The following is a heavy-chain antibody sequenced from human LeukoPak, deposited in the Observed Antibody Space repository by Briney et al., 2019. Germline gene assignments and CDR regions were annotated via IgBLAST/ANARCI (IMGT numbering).Heavy chain of an antibody. J-gene: IGHJ4*02. V-gene: IGHV4-30-2*01. Sequence: SETLSLTCAVSGGSISSGGYSWSWIRQPPGKGLEWIGYIYHSGSTYYNSSLKSRVTISVDRSKNQFSLKLSSVTAADTAVYYCARDGTVGAFDYWGQGTLVTVSS. CDR3: ARDGTVGAFDY. CDR1: GGSISSGGYS. CDR2: IYHSGST. D-gene: IGHD1-26*01.